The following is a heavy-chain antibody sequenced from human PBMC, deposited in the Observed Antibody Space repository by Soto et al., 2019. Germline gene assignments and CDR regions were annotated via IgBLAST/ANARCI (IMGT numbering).Heavy chain of an antibody. CDR3: ARVSGIYYYGMDV. CDR1: GGSISRGGYS. CDR2: IYHSGST. J-gene: IGHJ6*02. D-gene: IGHD3-10*01. Sequence: PSETLSLTCAVSGGSISRGGYSWSWIRQPPGKGLEWIGYIYHSGSTYYNPSLKSRVTISVDRSKNQFSLKLSSVTAADTAVYYCARVSGIYYYGMDVWGQGTTVNVSS. V-gene: IGHV4-30-2*01.